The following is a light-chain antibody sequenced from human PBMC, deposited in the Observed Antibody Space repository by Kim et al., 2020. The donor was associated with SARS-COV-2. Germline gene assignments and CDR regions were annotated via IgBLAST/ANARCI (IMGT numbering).Light chain of an antibody. CDR3: AVWDDSLTQGV. CDR1: TTNSGSNN. Sequence: QSVIISCSGSTTNSGSNNVLWYQQLPGAAPNLLIYSTTQRPSGIPDRFSGSRSGTSASLAISGLQSGDEADYYCAVWDDSLTQGVFGGGTQLTVL. CDR2: STT. J-gene: IGLJ3*02. V-gene: IGLV1-44*01.